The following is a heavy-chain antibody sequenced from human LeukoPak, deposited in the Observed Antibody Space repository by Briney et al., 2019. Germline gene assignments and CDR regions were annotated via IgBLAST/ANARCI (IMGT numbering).Heavy chain of an antibody. CDR3: ARTPPVNYPFISSYYFDY. J-gene: IGHJ4*02. CDR1: GGTFISYA. Sequence: ASVKVSCKASGGTFISYAISWVRQAPGQGLEWMGGIIPIFGTANYAQKFQGRVTITADESTSTAYMELSSLRSEDTAVYYCARTPPVNYPFISSYYFDYWGQGTLVTVSS. V-gene: IGHV1-69*13. CDR2: IIPIFGTA. D-gene: IGHD3-16*02.